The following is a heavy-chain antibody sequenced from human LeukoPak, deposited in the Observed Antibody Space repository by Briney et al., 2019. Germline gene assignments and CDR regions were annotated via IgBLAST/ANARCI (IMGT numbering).Heavy chain of an antibody. Sequence: PGGSLRLSCAASGFTFSSYGMHWVRQAPGKGLEWVAVISYDGSNKYYADSVKGRFTISRDNSKNTLYLQMNSLRAEDTAVYYCAKDQVDYSNYVYYYYMDVWGKGTTVTVSS. CDR1: GFTFSSYG. CDR3: AKDQVDYSNYVYYYYMDV. D-gene: IGHD4-11*01. V-gene: IGHV3-30*18. J-gene: IGHJ6*03. CDR2: ISYDGSNK.